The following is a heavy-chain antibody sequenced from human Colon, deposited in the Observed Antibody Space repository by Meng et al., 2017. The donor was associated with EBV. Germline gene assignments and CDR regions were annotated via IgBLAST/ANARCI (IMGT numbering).Heavy chain of an antibody. V-gene: IGHV1-18*01. J-gene: IGHJ4*02. D-gene: IGHD3-10*01. CDR3: ARGTPGRSYSDY. CDR2: FVNNVDT. Sequence: QVHLLESGAEVKKPGASGRVSCEVSGYTFASYGISWLRQAPGQGLEWMGWFVNNVDTYSAQKFQGRVTMTTDTHTSTAFMELRSLRSDDTAVYYCARGTPGRSYSDYWGQGTLVTVSS. CDR1: GYTFASYG.